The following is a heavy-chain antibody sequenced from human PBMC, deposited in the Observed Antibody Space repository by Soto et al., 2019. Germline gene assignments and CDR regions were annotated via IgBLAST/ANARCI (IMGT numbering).Heavy chain of an antibody. CDR1: GFTFSSYA. Sequence: GSLRSSCSASGFTFSSYAMSGVRQAPGKGLEWVSAISGSGGSTYYADSVKGRFTISRDNSKNTLYLQMNSLRAEDTVVYYCAKDLPERDYDFWSGYSMDVWGQGTTVTVSS. V-gene: IGHV3-23*01. J-gene: IGHJ6*02. D-gene: IGHD3-3*01. CDR3: AKDLPERDYDFWSGYSMDV. CDR2: ISGSGGST.